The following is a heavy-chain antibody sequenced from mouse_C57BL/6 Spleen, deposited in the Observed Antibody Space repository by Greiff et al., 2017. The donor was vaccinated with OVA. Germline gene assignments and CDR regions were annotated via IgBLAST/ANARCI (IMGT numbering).Heavy chain of an antibody. V-gene: IGHV1-26*01. J-gene: IGHJ2*01. CDR3: ARLGLDY. CDR1: GYTFTDYY. Sequence: EVQLQQSGPELVKPGASVKISCKASGYTFTDYYMNWVKQSHGKSLEWIGDINPNNGGTSYNQKFKGKATLTVDKSSSTAYMELRSPTSEDSAVYYCARLGLDYWGQGTTLTVSS. CDR2: INPNNGGT. D-gene: IGHD4-1*01.